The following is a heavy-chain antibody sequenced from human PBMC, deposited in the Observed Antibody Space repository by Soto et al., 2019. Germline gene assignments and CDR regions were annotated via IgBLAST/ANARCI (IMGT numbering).Heavy chain of an antibody. Sequence: VSCKASGYTFTSYGISWVRQAPGQGLGWMGWISAYNGNTNYAQKLQGRVTMTTDTSTSTAYMELRSLRSDDTAVYYCARGDYFLTLVENWFDPWXQGTLVTVSS. CDR2: ISAYNGNT. D-gene: IGHD4-17*01. V-gene: IGHV1-18*01. CDR3: ARGDYFLTLVENWFDP. J-gene: IGHJ5*02. CDR1: GYTFTSYG.